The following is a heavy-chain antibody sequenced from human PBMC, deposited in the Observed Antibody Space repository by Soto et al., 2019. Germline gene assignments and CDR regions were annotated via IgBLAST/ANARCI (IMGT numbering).Heavy chain of an antibody. J-gene: IGHJ4*02. D-gene: IGHD1-26*01. CDR1: GASVSSGNYY. CDR2: ISYSGST. CDR3: PRGSGSYYAY. V-gene: IGHV4-61*01. Sequence: QVQLQESGPGLVKPSETLSLTCTVSGASVSSGNYYWSWIRQPPGKGLECIGYISYSGSTNYNPSLKSRVTISIDTSKNQFSLNLSSVTAADTALYYCPRGSGSYYAYWGQGTLVTVSS.